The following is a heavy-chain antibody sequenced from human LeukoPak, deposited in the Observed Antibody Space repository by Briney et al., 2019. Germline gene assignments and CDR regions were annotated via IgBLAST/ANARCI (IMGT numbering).Heavy chain of an antibody. J-gene: IGHJ3*02. Sequence: SETLSLTCTVSGYSISSGYYWGWIRQSPGKGLEWIGYISYSGSTNYNPSLKSRVTISLDKSKNQFSLKLSSVTAADTAVYYCAREEAVAGSDAFDIWGQGTMVTVSS. V-gene: IGHV4-61*05. CDR1: GYSISSGYY. D-gene: IGHD6-19*01. CDR3: AREEAVAGSDAFDI. CDR2: ISYSGST.